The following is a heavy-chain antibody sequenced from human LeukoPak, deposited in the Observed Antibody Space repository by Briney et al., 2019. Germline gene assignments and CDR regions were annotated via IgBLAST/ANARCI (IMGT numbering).Heavy chain of an antibody. J-gene: IGHJ5*02. Sequence: GGSLRLSCAASGFTFSSYWMSWVRQAPGKGLEWVANIKQDGSEKYYVDSVKGRFTIPRDNAKNSLYLQMNSLRAEDTAVYYCARDLGSIDYYDSKGWFDPWGQGTLVTVSS. V-gene: IGHV3-7*01. D-gene: IGHD3-22*01. CDR1: GFTFSSYW. CDR2: IKQDGSEK. CDR3: ARDLGSIDYYDSKGWFDP.